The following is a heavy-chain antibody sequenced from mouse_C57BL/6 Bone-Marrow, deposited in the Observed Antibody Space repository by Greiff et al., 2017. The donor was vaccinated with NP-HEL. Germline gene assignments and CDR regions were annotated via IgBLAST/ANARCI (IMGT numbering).Heavy chain of an antibody. J-gene: IGHJ3*01. Sequence: VKLMESGAELVKPGASVKLSCKASGYTFTEYTIHWVKQRSGQGLEWIGWFYPGSGSIKYNEKFKDKATLTADKSSSTVYMELSRLTSEDSAVYFCARHEETTDGFAYWGQGTLVTVSA. V-gene: IGHV1-62-2*01. D-gene: IGHD1-1*01. CDR2: FYPGSGSI. CDR3: ARHEETTDGFAY. CDR1: GYTFTEYT.